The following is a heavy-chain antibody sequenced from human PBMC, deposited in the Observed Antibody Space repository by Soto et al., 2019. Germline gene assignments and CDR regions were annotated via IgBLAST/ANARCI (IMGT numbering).Heavy chain of an antibody. Sequence: PGGSLRLSCAASGFTFSSYAMSWVRQAPGKGLEWVSAISGSGGSTYYADSVKGRFTISRDNSKNTLYLQMNSLRAEDTAVYYCAKDSVPMVVAATDFDYWGQGTLVTVSS. V-gene: IGHV3-23*01. J-gene: IGHJ4*02. CDR3: AKDSVPMVVAATDFDY. CDR2: ISGSGGST. D-gene: IGHD2-15*01. CDR1: GFTFSSYA.